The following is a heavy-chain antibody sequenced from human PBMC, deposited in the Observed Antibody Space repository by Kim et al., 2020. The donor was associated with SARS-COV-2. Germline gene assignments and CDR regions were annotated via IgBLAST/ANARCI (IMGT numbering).Heavy chain of an antibody. J-gene: IGHJ4*02. CDR2: INHSGST. D-gene: IGHD4-17*01. V-gene: IGHV4-34*01. CDR1: GGSFSGYY. Sequence: SETLSLTCAVYGGSFSGYYWSWIRQPPGKGLEWIGEINHSGSTNYNPSLKSRVTISVDTSKNQFSLKLSSVTAADTAVYYCARRGLHNYGDYAMAYWGQGALVAVSS. CDR3: ARRGLHNYGDYAMAY.